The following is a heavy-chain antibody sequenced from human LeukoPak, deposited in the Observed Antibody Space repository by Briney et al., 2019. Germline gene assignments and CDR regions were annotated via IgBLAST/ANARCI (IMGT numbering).Heavy chain of an antibody. V-gene: IGHV3-7*03. CDR2: IKQDGSEK. D-gene: IGHD3-22*01. Sequence: GGSLRLSCAASGFTFSSYWMSWVRQAPGKGLEWVANIKQDGSEKYYVDSVKGRFTISRDNAKNSLYLQMNSLRAEDTAVYYCARKLYYYDSSGYSYQDYWGQGTLVTVSS. CDR1: GFTFSSYW. CDR3: ARKLYYYDSSGYSYQDY. J-gene: IGHJ4*02.